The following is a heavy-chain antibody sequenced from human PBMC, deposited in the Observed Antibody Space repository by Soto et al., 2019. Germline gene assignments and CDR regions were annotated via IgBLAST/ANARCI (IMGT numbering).Heavy chain of an antibody. V-gene: IGHV3-23*01. J-gene: IGHJ4*02. CDR2: ISGSDGST. D-gene: IGHD6-13*01. Sequence: PGGSLRLSFATYGFTIDDYGMSWVRQVPGKGLEWVSVISGSDGSTYYADSVKGRFTISRDNSKNTLNLQMNSLRAEDTAVYYCARRSSSWYFDYWGQGTLVTVSS. CDR3: ARRSSSWYFDY. CDR1: GFTIDDYG.